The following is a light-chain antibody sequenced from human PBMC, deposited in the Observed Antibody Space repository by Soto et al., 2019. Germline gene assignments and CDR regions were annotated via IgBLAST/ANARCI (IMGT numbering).Light chain of an antibody. CDR3: QQCNGWPLT. CDR1: QSISSN. J-gene: IGKJ2*01. CDR2: GTS. Sequence: EIVMTQSPATLSVSPGERATLSCRASQSISSNLAWYQQKPGQAPRLLIYGTSTRATGIPARFSGRGSGKEFTLTISSLQSEDCAVYYCQQCNGWPLTLGQGTKLEIK. V-gene: IGKV3-15*01.